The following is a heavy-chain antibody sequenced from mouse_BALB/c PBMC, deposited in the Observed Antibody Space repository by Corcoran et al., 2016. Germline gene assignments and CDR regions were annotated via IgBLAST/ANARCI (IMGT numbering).Heavy chain of an antibody. Sequence: QVTLKESGPGILQPYKNLSLTCSFSGFSLSTSGMGVSWIRQPSGKGLEWLAHIYWDDEKRYNPTLKSRLTISKDTSRNQVFLKITSVDTAYTATYYCARRGGWDADFDYWGQGTTLTVSS. CDR2: IYWDDEK. CDR3: ARRGGWDADFDY. J-gene: IGHJ2*01. V-gene: IGHV8-12*01. D-gene: IGHD4-1*01. CDR1: GFSLSTSGMG.